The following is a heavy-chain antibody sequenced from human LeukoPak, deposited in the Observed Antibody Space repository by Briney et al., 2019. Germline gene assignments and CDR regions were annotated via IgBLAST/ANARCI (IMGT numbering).Heavy chain of an antibody. V-gene: IGHV3-23*01. J-gene: IGHJ3*02. CDR2: ISGSGGST. D-gene: IGHD5-18*01. CDR1: GFPFSASA. CDR3: AKVRRSGYSYGVGAFDI. Sequence: PGRSLRLSCAASGFPFSASAMTWVRQAPGKGLEWVSAISGSGGSTYYADSVKGRFTISRDNSKNTLYLQMNSLRAEDTAVYYCAKVRRSGYSYGVGAFDIWGQGTMVTVSS.